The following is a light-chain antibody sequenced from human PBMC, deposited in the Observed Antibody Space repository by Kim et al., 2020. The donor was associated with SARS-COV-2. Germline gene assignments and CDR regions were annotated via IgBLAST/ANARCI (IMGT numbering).Light chain of an antibody. Sequence: QTVTITCSGGISNVGRNTVNWFQQFPGTAPKLLTYNNFQRASGVPARFSASKSGTSASLAISGLQSDDEADYHCAAWDDSLTGYVFGSGTKVTVL. J-gene: IGLJ1*01. CDR3: AAWDDSLTGYV. V-gene: IGLV1-44*01. CDR2: NNF. CDR1: ISNVGRNT.